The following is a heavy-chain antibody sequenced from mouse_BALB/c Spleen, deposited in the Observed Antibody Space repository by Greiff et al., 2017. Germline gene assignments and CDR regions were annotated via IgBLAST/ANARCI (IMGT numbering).Heavy chain of an antibody. Sequence: QQSCKASGYNFTSYWINWVKLRPGQGLEWIGDIYPGSGSTNYNEKFKSKATLTVDTSSSTAYMQLSSLASEDSALYYCARVYYYGSSPFAYWGQGTLVTVSA. CDR3: ARVYYYGSSPFAY. J-gene: IGHJ3*01. CDR2: IYPGSGST. CDR1: GYNFTSYW. D-gene: IGHD1-1*01. V-gene: IGHV1-55*01.